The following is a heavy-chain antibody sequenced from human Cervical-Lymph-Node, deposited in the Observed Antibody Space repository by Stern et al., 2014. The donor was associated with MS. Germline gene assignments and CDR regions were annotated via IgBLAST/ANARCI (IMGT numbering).Heavy chain of an antibody. V-gene: IGHV4-31*03. J-gene: IGHJ4*02. CDR2: IYYTWSA. CDR1: GGSINSGGYY. CDR3: ARGARYSDSSGYYFYFDY. D-gene: IGHD3-22*01. Sequence: VQLAESGPGLVKPSQTLPLTCTVSGGSINSGGYYWSWIRQYPGKGLEWIGYIYYTWSAYYDPSLKSRLSMSIDTSKNQFSLNLNSVTAADTAVYYCARGARYSDSSGYYFYFDYWGQGTLVTVSS.